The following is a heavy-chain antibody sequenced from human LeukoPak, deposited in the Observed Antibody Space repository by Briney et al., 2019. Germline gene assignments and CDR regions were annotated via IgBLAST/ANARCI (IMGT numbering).Heavy chain of an antibody. CDR2: IYCSGGT. V-gene: IGHV4-59*08. J-gene: IGHJ4*02. CDR3: ARGTVVSAKPFDY. D-gene: IGHD4-23*01. Sequence: SETLSLTCTVSGGSISSSYWSWIRQPPGKGLEWIGYIYCSGGTNYNPSLKSRVTISVDTSKNQFSLKLSSVTAADTAVYYCARGTVVSAKPFDYWGQGTLVTVSS. CDR1: GGSISSSY.